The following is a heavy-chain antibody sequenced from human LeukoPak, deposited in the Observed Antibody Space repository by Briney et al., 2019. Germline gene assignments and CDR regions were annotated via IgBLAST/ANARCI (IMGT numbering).Heavy chain of an antibody. CDR3: ARVYSERRSGVTGHNDF. D-gene: IGHD2-21*02. V-gene: IGHV3-21*04. CDR1: GFTFSSYS. Sequence: GGSLRLSCAASGFTFSSYSMNWVRQAPGKGLEWVSSISSSSSYIYYADSVKGRFTISRDNSKNTLYLQMNSLRSDDTAVYYCARVYSERRSGVTGHNDFWGQGTLVTVSS. CDR2: ISSSSSYI. J-gene: IGHJ4*02.